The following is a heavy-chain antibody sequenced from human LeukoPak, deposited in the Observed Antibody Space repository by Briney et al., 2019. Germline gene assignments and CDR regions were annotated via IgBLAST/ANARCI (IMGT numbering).Heavy chain of an antibody. J-gene: IGHJ4*02. CDR3: AKDLRTRGTMIVVAPEDY. CDR2: ISGSGGST. CDR1: GFTFSSYA. D-gene: IGHD3-22*01. Sequence: PGGSLRLSCAASGFTFSSYAMSWVRQSPGKGLAWVSAISGSGGSTYYADSVKGRFTISRDNSKNTLYLQMNSLRAEDTAVYYCAKDLRTRGTMIVVAPEDYWGQGTLVTVSS. V-gene: IGHV3-23*01.